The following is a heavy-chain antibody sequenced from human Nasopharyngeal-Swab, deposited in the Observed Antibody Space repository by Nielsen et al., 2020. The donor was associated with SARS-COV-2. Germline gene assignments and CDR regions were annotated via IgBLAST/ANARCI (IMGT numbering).Heavy chain of an antibody. Sequence: GESLKISCAASGFTCSNAWMSWVRQAPGKGLEWVGCIKSKANGGTTDYAAPVKGRFTISRDDSKNTLYLQMISLKTEDTAVYYCAREKGYQVLLDYYYHGLDVWGHGTAVTVSS. J-gene: IGHJ6*02. D-gene: IGHD3-16*01. CDR3: AREKGYQVLLDYYYHGLDV. CDR1: GFTCSNAW. CDR2: IKSKANGGTT. V-gene: IGHV3-15*08.